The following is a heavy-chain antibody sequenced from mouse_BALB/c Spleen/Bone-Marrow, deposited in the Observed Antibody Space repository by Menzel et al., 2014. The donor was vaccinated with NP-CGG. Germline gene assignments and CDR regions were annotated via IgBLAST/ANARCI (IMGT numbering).Heavy chain of an antibody. CDR1: GYTFTEYI. D-gene: IGHD2-3*01. J-gene: IGHJ2*01. CDR3: ARHEGGEMGFDY. Sequence: VKLMESGAGLVKPGASVKLSCKASGYTFTEYIIHWVKQGSGQGLEWIGWFYPGSGSIKYNEKFKDKATLTADKSSSTVYMELSRLTSEDSAVYFCARHEGGEMGFDYWGQGTTLTVSS. CDR2: FYPGSGSI. V-gene: IGHV1-62-2*01.